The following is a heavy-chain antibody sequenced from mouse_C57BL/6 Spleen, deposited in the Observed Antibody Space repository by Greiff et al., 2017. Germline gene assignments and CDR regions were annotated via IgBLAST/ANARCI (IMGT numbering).Heavy chain of an antibody. J-gene: IGHJ4*01. D-gene: IGHD2-4*01. CDR1: GYTFTSYG. CDR3: ARGGGLRRGYAMDY. Sequence: QVQLQQSGAELARPGASVKLSCKASGYTFTSYGISWVKQRTGPGLEWIGEIYPRSGNTYYNEEFKGKATLTADKSSSTAYMELRSLTSEDSAVYFGARGGGLRRGYAMDYWGQGTSVTVPS. V-gene: IGHV1-81*01. CDR2: IYPRSGNT.